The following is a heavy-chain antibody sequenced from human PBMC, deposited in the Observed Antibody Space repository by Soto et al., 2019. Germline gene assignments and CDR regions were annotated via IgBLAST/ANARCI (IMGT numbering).Heavy chain of an antibody. CDR3: PRGDEVTGWVDFDY. CDR1: GFTFSSYW. Sequence: GGSLRLSCAASGFTFSSYWMHWVRQAPGKGLVWVSRINSDVSSTSYADSVKGRFTISRDNAKNTLYLQMNSLRAEDTAVYYCPRGDEVTGWVDFDYWGQGTLVTVSS. J-gene: IGHJ4*02. CDR2: INSDVSST. D-gene: IGHD2-21*02. V-gene: IGHV3-74*01.